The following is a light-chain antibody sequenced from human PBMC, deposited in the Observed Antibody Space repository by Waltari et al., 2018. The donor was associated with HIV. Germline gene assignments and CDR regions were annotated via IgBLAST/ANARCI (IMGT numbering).Light chain of an antibody. J-gene: IGKJ3*01. CDR1: QNIKNN. Sequence: EIVMTQSTATLSASPGERATLSCRASQNIKNNLAWYQQKPGQAPWLLIHGASTTDTGISARFSGSGAGSEYSLTIGSLQSGDFAVYYCQQYHNWPFTFGPGTRVEIK. V-gene: IGKV3-15*01. CDR3: QQYHNWPFT. CDR2: GAS.